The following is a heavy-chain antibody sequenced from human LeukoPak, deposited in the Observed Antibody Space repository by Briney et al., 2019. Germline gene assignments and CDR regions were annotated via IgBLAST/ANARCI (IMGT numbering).Heavy chain of an antibody. J-gene: IGHJ4*02. CDR1: GFTFDDYA. V-gene: IGHV3-9*03. Sequence: GGSLRLSCAASGFTFDDYAMHWVRQAPGKGLEWVSGISWNSGTIGYADSVKGRFTISRDNAKNSLYLQMNSLRAEDMALYYCAKDMSGSAAAGIFDYRGQGTLVTVSS. CDR3: AKDMSGSAAAGIFDY. CDR2: ISWNSGTI. D-gene: IGHD6-13*01.